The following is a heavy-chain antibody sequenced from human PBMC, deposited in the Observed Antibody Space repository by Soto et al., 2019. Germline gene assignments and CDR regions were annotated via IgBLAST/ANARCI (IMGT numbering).Heavy chain of an antibody. V-gene: IGHV5-10-1*01. CDR2: IDLSDAYK. CDR1: AYIFRNNG. CDR3: ARHGGSDYVSSGYHYALDY. D-gene: IGHD3-22*01. Sequence: GESLKISCAASAYIFRNNGMTLVRQMPRKGLEWIGMIDLSDAYKSYSQSFQGDVFFSADTSSNTAYLEWSRLRASDTAMYYCARHGGSDYVSSGYHYALDYWGQGTRVTVSS. J-gene: IGHJ4*02.